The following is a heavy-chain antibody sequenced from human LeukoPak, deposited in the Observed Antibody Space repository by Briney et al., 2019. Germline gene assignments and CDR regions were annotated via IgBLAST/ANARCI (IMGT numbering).Heavy chain of an antibody. CDR2: ISWNSGSI. CDR1: GFTFDDYA. J-gene: IGHJ4*02. CDR3: AKGPYDYGEQ. V-gene: IGHV3-9*01. D-gene: IGHD4-17*01. Sequence: GRSLRLSCAASGFTFDDYAMHWVRQAPGKGLEWVSGISWNSGSIGYADSVKGRFTISRDNAKNSLYLQMNSLRAEDTTLYYCAKGPYDYGEQWGQGTLVTVSS.